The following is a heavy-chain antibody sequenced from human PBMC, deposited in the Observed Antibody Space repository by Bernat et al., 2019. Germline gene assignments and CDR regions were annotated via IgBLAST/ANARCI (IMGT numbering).Heavy chain of an antibody. CDR3: ARGQQSYGMDV. J-gene: IGHJ6*02. Sequence: QVQLVQSGAEVKKPGSSVKVSCKASGGTFSSYAISWVRQAPGQGLEWMGGINPNSGGTNYAQKFQGWVTMTRETSISTAYMELSRLRSDDTAVYYCARGQQSYGMDVWGQGTTVTVSS. CDR2: INPNSGGT. CDR1: GGTFSSYA. V-gene: IGHV1-2*04. D-gene: IGHD1-1*01.